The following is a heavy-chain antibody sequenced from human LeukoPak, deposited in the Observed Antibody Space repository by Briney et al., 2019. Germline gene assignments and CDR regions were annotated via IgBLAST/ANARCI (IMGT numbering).Heavy chain of an antibody. D-gene: IGHD1-1*01. V-gene: IGHV3-23*01. Sequence: GGSLRLSCAASGFAFSSYAMSWVRQAPGKGLEWVSAISGSGGSTYYADSVKGRFTISRDNSKNTLYLQMNSLRAEDTAVYYCAKGLERRSRTLYYYFGMDVWGQGTTVTVSS. CDR2: ISGSGGST. J-gene: IGHJ6*02. CDR3: AKGLERRSRTLYYYFGMDV. CDR1: GFAFSSYA.